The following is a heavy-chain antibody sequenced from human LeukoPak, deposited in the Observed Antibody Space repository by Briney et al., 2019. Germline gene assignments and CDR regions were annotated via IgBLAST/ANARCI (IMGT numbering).Heavy chain of an antibody. CDR1: GYTFSSLG. V-gene: IGHV1-18*01. CDR3: ARLRNRYISGWYVDY. Sequence: ASVKVSCKASGYTFSSLGISWVRQAPGQGLEWMGWITTYNGNTNYAEKVQGRVTMTTDTSTSTAYMELRSLRSDDTAVYYCARLRNRYISGWYVDYWGQGTLVTVS. D-gene: IGHD6-19*01. CDR2: ITTYNGNT. J-gene: IGHJ4*02.